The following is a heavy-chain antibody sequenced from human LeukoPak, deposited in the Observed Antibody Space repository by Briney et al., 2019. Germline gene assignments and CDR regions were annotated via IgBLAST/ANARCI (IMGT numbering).Heavy chain of an antibody. Sequence: SETLSLTCTVSGGSISSGSYSWSWIRQPAGKGLEWIGRIYTSGSTNYNPSLKSRVTISVDTSKNQFSLKLSSVTAADTAVYYCARHPIPPEPTNDAFDIWGQGTMVTVSS. CDR1: GGSISSGSYS. D-gene: IGHD2-2*02. J-gene: IGHJ3*02. V-gene: IGHV4-61*02. CDR3: ARHPIPPEPTNDAFDI. CDR2: IYTSGST.